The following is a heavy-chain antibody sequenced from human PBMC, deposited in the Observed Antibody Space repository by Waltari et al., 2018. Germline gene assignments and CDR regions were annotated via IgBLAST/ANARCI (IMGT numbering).Heavy chain of an antibody. CDR2: IIPIFGTA. D-gene: IGHD2-21*02. Sequence: QVQLVQSGAEVRKPGSSVKVSCKASGGTFSSYAISWLRQAPGQGLEWMGGIIPIFGTANYAQKFQGRVTITADESTSTAYMELSSLRSEDTAVYYCASRLPYCGGDCYWGFWGQGTLVTVSS. V-gene: IGHV1-69*01. J-gene: IGHJ4*02. CDR3: ASRLPYCGGDCYWGF. CDR1: GGTFSSYA.